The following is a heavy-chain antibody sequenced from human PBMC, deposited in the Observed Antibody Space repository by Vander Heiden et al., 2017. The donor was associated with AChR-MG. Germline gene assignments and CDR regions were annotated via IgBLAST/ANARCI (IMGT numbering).Heavy chain of an antibody. V-gene: IGHV3-21*01. CDR1: GFTFSSYS. CDR3: AVRADRDYNWFDP. Sequence: EVQLVESGGGLVKPGGSLRLSCAASGFTFSSYSMNWVRQAPGKGLEWVSSISSSSSYIYYADSVKGRFTISRDNAKNSLYLQMNSLRAEVTAVYYCAVRADRDYNWFDPWGQGTLVTVSS. J-gene: IGHJ5*02. D-gene: IGHD3-22*01. CDR2: ISSSSSYI.